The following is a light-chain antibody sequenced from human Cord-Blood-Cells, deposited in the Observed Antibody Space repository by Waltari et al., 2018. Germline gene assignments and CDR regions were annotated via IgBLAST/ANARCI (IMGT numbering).Light chain of an antibody. CDR1: SSDVGGYNY. CDR2: DVS. V-gene: IGLV2-11*01. CDR3: CSYAGSYTYVV. Sequence: QSALTQPRSVSGSPGQSVTISCTGTSSDVGGYNYVSWYQQHPGKAPKLMIYDVSKRPSGVPVRFSGSTSGTTASLTISGLQAEDEADYYCCSYAGSYTYVVFGGGTKLTVL. J-gene: IGLJ2*01.